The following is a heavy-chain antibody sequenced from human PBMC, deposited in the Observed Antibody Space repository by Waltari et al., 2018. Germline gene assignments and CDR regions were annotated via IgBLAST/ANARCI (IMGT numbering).Heavy chain of an antibody. CDR2: VNGGATM. CDR1: GFDSSNHW. D-gene: IGHD4-4*01. J-gene: IGHJ4*02. Sequence: EVRLVESGGGLVQPGETLTLSCAASGFDSSNHWMSWVRQFPGKGPMWVSRVNGGATMGYDDSVRGRFTIFRDSSTNTLSLQMRSLTVEDTALYYCVRGPSVDYSNPVPFDLWGQGTLVTVSS. CDR3: VRGPSVDYSNPVPFDL. V-gene: IGHV3-74*01.